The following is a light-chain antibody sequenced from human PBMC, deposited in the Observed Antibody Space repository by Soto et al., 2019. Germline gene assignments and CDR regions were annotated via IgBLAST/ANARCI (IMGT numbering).Light chain of an antibody. CDR1: QSVSRSY. CDR2: GAS. CDR3: QQYSRLPRT. Sequence: EIVLAQSPATLSLSPGDRATLSCGASQSVSRSYLAWYQQKPGQPPRLLIYGASSRATGIPDRFSGSGSGTDFTLTISRLEPEDFAVYYCQQYSRLPRTFGQGTKVDI. J-gene: IGKJ1*01. V-gene: IGKV3-20*01.